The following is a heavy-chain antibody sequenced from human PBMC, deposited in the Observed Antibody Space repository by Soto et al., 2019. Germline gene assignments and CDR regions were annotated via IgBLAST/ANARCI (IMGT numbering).Heavy chain of an antibody. CDR2: IYHSGST. CDR1: GYSITSGYY. D-gene: IGHD4-17*01. J-gene: IGHJ3*02. CDR3: ARDSYGGNSDFDI. V-gene: IGHV4-38-2*02. Sequence: NLSETLSLTCTVSGYSITSGYYWGWIRQPPGKGLEWIGSIYHSGSTYYNPSLKSRVTISVDTSNNQFSLKLSSVSAADTAVYYCARDSYGGNSDFDIWGQGTMVTASS.